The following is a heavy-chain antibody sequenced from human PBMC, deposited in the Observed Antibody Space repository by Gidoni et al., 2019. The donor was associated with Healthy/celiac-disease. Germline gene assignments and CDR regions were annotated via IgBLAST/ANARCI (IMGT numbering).Heavy chain of an antibody. CDR1: GFTFSSYW. J-gene: IGHJ6*03. Sequence: EVQLVESGGGLVQPGGSLRLSCAASGFTFSSYWMHWVRQAPGKGLVWVSRINSDGSSTSYADSVKGRFTISRDNAKNTLYLQMNSLRAEDTAVYYCARAVAAAGRYYYYYMDVWGKGTTVTVSS. CDR3: ARAVAAAGRYYYYYMDV. D-gene: IGHD6-13*01. V-gene: IGHV3-74*01. CDR2: INSDGSST.